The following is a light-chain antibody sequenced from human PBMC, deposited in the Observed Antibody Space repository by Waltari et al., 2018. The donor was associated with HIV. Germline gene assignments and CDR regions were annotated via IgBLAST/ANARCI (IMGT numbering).Light chain of an antibody. J-gene: IGLJ1*01. CDR1: SSDIGAHDS. CDR2: EVT. CDR3: SSHGATNYYV. Sequence: QSALAQPPSASASPGQSVAISCSGTSSDIGAHDSVSWYQHHPGKAPRLIIYEVTKRPAGVPDLFSGSNSGNTASLTVSGIQAEDEADYYCSSHGATNYYVFGSGTRVTVL. V-gene: IGLV2-8*01.